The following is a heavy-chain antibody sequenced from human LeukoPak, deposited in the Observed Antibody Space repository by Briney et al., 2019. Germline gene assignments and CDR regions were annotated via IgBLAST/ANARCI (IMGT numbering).Heavy chain of an antibody. Sequence: GGSLRLSCAASGFTFSSYWMHWVRQAPGKGLVWVSRINSDGSSTSYADSVKGRFTISRDNAKNTLYLQMNSLRAEDTAVYYCALLWFGELLSEIDYWGQGTLVTVSS. V-gene: IGHV3-74*01. CDR1: GFTFSSYW. CDR3: ALLWFGELLSEIDY. J-gene: IGHJ4*02. CDR2: INSDGSST. D-gene: IGHD3-10*01.